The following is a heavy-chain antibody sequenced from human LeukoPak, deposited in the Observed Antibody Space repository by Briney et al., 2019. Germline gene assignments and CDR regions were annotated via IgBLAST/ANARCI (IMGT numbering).Heavy chain of an antibody. J-gene: IGHJ3*02. CDR2: IWYDGSDK. CDR3: ARDQFYAFDI. Sequence: GGSLRLSCAASGFTFSNYGMHWVRQAPGKGLEWVAVIWYDGSDKYHADSVKGRFTISRDNSKNTLYLQMNSLRDEDTAVYYCARDQFYAFDIWGQGTMVTVSS. V-gene: IGHV3-33*01. CDR1: GFTFSNYG.